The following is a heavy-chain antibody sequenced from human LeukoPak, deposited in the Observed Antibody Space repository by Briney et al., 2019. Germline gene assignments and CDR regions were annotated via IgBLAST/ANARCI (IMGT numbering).Heavy chain of an antibody. CDR1: RSNFSSYA. CDR2: ISGTGGST. D-gene: IGHD3-22*01. J-gene: IGHJ4*02. CDR3: AKVAYYYDSSGYYGHYYFDY. V-gene: IGHV3-23*01. Sequence: PGGSLRLSCAASRSNFSSYAMSCVRQAPGKGLKWLSAISGTGGSTYYADSVKGRFTISRDNSKNTLYLQMYSLRAEETAVYYCAKVAYYYDSSGYYGHYYFDYWGQGTLVTVSS.